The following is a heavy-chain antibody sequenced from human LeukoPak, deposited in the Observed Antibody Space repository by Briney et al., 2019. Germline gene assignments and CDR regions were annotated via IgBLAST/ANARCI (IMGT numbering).Heavy chain of an antibody. CDR1: GFTFSSYA. Sequence: GGSLRLSCAASGFTFSSYAMHWVRQAPGKGLEWVAVISYDGSNKYYADSVKGRFTISRDNSKNTLYLQMNSLRAEDTAVYYCARGSIAAEYYFDYWGQGTLVTVSS. D-gene: IGHD6-13*01. CDR3: ARGSIAAEYYFDY. J-gene: IGHJ4*02. CDR2: ISYDGSNK. V-gene: IGHV3-30-3*01.